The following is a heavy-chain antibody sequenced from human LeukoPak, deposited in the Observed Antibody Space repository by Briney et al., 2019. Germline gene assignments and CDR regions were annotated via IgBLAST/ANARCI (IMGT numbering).Heavy chain of an antibody. CDR1: GFTFSSYW. CDR3: AKDEGHVRWELLPDAFDI. J-gene: IGHJ3*02. V-gene: IGHV3-7*03. Sequence: GGSLRLSCAASGFTFSSYWMSWVRQAPGKGLEWVANIKQDGSEKYYVDSVKGRFTISRDNSKNTLYLQMNSLRAEDTAVYYCAKDEGHVRWELLPDAFDIWGQGTMVTVSS. CDR2: IKQDGSEK. D-gene: IGHD1-26*01.